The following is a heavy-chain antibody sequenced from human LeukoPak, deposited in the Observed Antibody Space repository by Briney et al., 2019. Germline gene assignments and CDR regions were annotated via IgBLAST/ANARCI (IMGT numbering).Heavy chain of an antibody. CDR3: AKDRRIAVAGSAFDYFHQ. V-gene: IGHV3-23*01. CDR2: ISGTGGTT. D-gene: IGHD6-19*01. Sequence: PGGSLRLSCAASAFSFRSYARTWVRQPPGKGLEWVSTISGTGGTTYYPDSVKGRFTISRDNSDNSLYLQMHTLRAEDTALYYCAKDRRIAVAGSAFDYFHQWGQGTLVIVSS. CDR1: AFSFRSYA. J-gene: IGHJ1*01.